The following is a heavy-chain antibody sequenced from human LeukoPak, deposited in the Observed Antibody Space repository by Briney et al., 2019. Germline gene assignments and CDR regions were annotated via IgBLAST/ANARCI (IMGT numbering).Heavy chain of an antibody. Sequence: HAGGSLRLSCAASGFTISSSQMHWVRQAPGKGLVWVSRILRDETYTNYADSVKGRFTISRDNAKNSLFLQMNSLRAEDTAVYFCARDRAVAGMDVWGLGTTVIVSS. CDR2: ILRDETYT. J-gene: IGHJ6*02. V-gene: IGHV3-74*01. D-gene: IGHD6-19*01. CDR3: ARDRAVAGMDV. CDR1: GFTISSSQ.